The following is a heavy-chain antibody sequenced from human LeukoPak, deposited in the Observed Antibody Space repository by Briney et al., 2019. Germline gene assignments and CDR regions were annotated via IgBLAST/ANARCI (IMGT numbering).Heavy chain of an antibody. V-gene: IGHV1-69*06. J-gene: IGHJ4*02. CDR2: IIPIFGTA. CDR3: ARAISGSHHIFDY. Sequence: ASMKVSCKASGGTFSSYPISWVRQAPGQGLEWMGGIIPIFGTANYAQKFQGRVTITADKSTSTAYMELSSLRSKDTAVYYCARAISGSHHIFDYWGQGTLVTVSS. D-gene: IGHD1-26*01. CDR1: GGTFSSYP.